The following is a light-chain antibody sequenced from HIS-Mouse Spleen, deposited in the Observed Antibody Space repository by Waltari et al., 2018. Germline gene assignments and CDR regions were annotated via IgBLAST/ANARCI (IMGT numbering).Light chain of an antibody. CDR1: QSVSSN. J-gene: IGKJ1*01. Sequence: CRASQSVSSNLAWYQQKPGQAPRLLIYGASTRATGIPARFSGSGSGTEFTLTISSMQSEDFAVYYCQQYNNWPLWTFGQGTKVEIK. CDR2: GAS. V-gene: IGKV3-15*01. CDR3: QQYNNWPLWT.